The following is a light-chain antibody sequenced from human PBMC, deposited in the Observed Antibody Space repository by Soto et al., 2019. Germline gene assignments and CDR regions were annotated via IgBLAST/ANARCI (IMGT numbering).Light chain of an antibody. Sequence: QSVLTQPASVSGSPGQSITISCTGTSSDVGSYNLVSWYQQHPDKAPQLIIFEGTQRPSGVSSRFSGPKSGNTASLTISGLQAEDEADYYCCSYAGSTTLYVFGTGTKLTVL. J-gene: IGLJ1*01. CDR3: CSYAGSTTLYV. V-gene: IGLV2-23*01. CDR2: EGT. CDR1: SSDVGSYNL.